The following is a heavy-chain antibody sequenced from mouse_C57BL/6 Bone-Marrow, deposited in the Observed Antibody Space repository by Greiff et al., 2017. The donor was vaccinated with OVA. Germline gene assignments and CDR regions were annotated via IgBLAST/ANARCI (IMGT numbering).Heavy chain of an antibody. J-gene: IGHJ1*03. CDR1: GYTFTSYG. CDR3: AITTVVATDWYFGV. D-gene: IGHD1-1*01. V-gene: IGHV1-81*01. Sequence: QVQLQQSGAELARPGASVKLSCKASGYTFTSYGISWVKQRTGQGLEWIGEIYPRSGNTYYNEKFKGKATLTADKSSSTAYMELRSLTSEDSAVYFCAITTVVATDWYFGVWGTGTTVTVSS. CDR2: IYPRSGNT.